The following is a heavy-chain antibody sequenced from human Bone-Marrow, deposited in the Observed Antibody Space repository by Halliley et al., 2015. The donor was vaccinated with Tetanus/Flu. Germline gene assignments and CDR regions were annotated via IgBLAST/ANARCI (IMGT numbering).Heavy chain of an antibody. V-gene: IGHV3-33*01. J-gene: IGHJ6*02. CDR1: GFTFNGYA. Sequence: SGFTFNGYAIHWVRRAPGKGLEWVAIIWVDGNTQNYADSVKGRFTVSRDNSKNTVYLQMNSLTAEDTAVYYCVRDGGADYVGYGEAAPREVGLDVWGQGTAVGVSS. CDR3: VRDGGADYVGYGEAAPREVGLDV. CDR2: IWVDGNTQ. D-gene: IGHD4-17*01.